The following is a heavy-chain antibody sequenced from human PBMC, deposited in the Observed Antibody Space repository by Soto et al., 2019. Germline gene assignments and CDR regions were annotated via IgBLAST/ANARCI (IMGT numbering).Heavy chain of an antibody. D-gene: IGHD1-1*01. J-gene: IGHJ6*02. V-gene: IGHV4-39*01. CDR3: AREVGVLHDPDYYYYGMDV. CDR2: IYYSGST. Sequence: NPSETLSLTCTVSGGSISSSSYYWGWIRQPPGKGLEWIGSIYYSGSTYYNPSLKSRVTISVDTSKNQFSLKLSSVTAADTAVYYCAREVGVLHDPDYYYYGMDVWGQGTTVTVSS. CDR1: GGSISSSSYY.